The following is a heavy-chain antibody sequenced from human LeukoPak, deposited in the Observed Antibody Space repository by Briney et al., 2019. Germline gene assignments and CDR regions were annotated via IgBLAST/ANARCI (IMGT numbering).Heavy chain of an antibody. Sequence: PSETLSLTCIVSGYSISSGYYWGWVRQPPGKGLERIANIYHSGSTYYNPSLKSRVTISVDTSKNQFSLKLSSVTAADTAVYYCARLAGTGAAAGAFDYWGQGTLVTVSS. CDR2: IYHSGST. V-gene: IGHV4-38-2*02. CDR3: ARLAGTGAAAGAFDY. J-gene: IGHJ4*02. D-gene: IGHD3/OR15-3a*01. CDR1: GYSISSGYY.